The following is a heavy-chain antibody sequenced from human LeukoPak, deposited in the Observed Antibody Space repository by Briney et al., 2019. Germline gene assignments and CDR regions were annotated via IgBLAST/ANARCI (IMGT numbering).Heavy chain of an antibody. CDR3: ARDQIRQGLPGY. CDR1: GYTFTNYG. Sequence: ASVKVSCKASGYTFTNYGITWVRQAPRQGLEWMGWISTNHGNTNYAQKIQGRVTMTTDTSTSTAYMELRNLRSDDTAMHYCARDQIRQGLPGYWGQGTLVTVSS. J-gene: IGHJ4*02. V-gene: IGHV1-18*01. D-gene: IGHD6-19*01. CDR2: ISTNHGNT.